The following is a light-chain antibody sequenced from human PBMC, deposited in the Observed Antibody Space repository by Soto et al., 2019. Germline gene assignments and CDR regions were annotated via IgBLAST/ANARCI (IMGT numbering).Light chain of an antibody. Sequence: QSVLTQPPSASGSLGQSVTISCTGTRSDIGGYNFVSWYRQSPGKAPKVVIDEVSKRPSGVPDRFSGSKSGNTASLTVSGLQADDEADYYCSSYSISTAYLFGTGTKLTVL. CDR3: SSYSISTAYL. CDR2: EVS. V-gene: IGLV2-8*01. CDR1: RSDIGGYNF. J-gene: IGLJ1*01.